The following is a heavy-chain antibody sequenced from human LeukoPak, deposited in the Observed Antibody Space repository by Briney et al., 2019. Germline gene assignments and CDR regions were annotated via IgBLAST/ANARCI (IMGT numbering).Heavy chain of an antibody. CDR2: IIPIFGTA. J-gene: IGHJ5*02. CDR1: GGTFSSYA. D-gene: IGHD2-21*02. CDR3: ARDCGGDCPNWFDP. V-gene: IGHV1-69*05. Sequence: ASVKVSCKASGGTFSSYAISWVRQAPGQGLEWMGGIIPIFGTANYAQKFQGRVTITTDESTSTAYMELSSLRSEDTAVYYCARDCGGDCPNWFDPWGQGTLVTVSS.